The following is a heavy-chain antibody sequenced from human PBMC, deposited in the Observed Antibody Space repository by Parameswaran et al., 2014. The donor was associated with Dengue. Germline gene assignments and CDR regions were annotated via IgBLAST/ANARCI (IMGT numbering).Heavy chain of an antibody. CDR3: ARDPPDSSGFDY. Sequence: PGKGLEWIGYIYYSGSTNYNPSLKSRVTISVDTSKNQFSLKLSSVTAADTAVYYCARDPPDSSGFDYWGQGTLVTVSS. D-gene: IGHD3-22*01. V-gene: IGHV4-59*13. J-gene: IGHJ4*02. CDR2: IYYSGST.